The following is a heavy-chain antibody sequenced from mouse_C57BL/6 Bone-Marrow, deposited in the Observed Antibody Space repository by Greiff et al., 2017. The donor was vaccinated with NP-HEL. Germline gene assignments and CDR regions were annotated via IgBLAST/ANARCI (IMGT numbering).Heavy chain of an antibody. J-gene: IGHJ2*01. CDR1: GFNIKDYY. CDR2: IDPEDGET. D-gene: IGHD2-2*01. V-gene: IGHV14-2*01. CDR3: ASFCGYDHPYYFDY. Sequence: VQLQQSGAELVKPGASVKLSCTASGFNIKDYYMHWVKQRTEQGLEWIGRIDPEDGETKYVPKFQGKATITADTSSNTAYLQLSSLTSEDTAVDYCASFCGYDHPYYFDYWGQGTTLTVSS.